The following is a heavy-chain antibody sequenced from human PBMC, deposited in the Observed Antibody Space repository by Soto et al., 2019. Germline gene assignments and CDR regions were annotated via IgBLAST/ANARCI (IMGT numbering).Heavy chain of an antibody. Sequence: QDQLVQSGAEVKKPGASVKVSCKASGYIFTTYGIGWVRQAPGQGLEWMGWISAYNGNTDYAQKLQDRVTMTTDTSTSTAYLELRTLRSDDTAVYYCARATRFDAFDIWGQGTMVTVSS. CDR1: GYIFTTYG. CDR2: ISAYNGNT. CDR3: ARATRFDAFDI. V-gene: IGHV1-18*01. J-gene: IGHJ3*02.